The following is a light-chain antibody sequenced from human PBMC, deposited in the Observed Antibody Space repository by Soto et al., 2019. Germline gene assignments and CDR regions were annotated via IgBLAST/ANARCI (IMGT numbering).Light chain of an antibody. CDR1: QSVSSSF. V-gene: IGKV3-20*01. CDR3: QQFGSSLLT. J-gene: IGKJ5*01. CDR2: GAS. Sequence: IVLTQAPGTLSLAPGERATLSCRASQSVSSSFLAWYQQKPGQAPRLLIYGASSRATGISDRFSGSGSGTDFTLTISRLEPEDFAVYYCQQFGSSLLTFGQGTRLEIK.